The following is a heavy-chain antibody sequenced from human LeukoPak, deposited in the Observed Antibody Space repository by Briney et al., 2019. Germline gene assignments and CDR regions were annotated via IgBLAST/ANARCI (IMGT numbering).Heavy chain of an antibody. CDR2: IYYSGST. D-gene: IGHD1-26*01. V-gene: IGHV4-31*03. CDR3: ARKVGATFYYYGMDV. J-gene: IGHJ6*02. Sequence: SQTLSLTCTVSGGSISSGGYYWSWIRRHPGQGLEWIGYIYYSGSTYYNPSLKSRVTISVDTSRNQFSLKLSSVTAADTAVYYCARKVGATFYYYGMDVWGQGTTVTVSS. CDR1: GGSISSGGYY.